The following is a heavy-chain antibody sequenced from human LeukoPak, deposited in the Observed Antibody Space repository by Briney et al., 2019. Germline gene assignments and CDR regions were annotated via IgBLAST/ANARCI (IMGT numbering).Heavy chain of an antibody. J-gene: IGHJ4*02. CDR3: ARDHRRVVGATGLDY. CDR2: ISAYNGNT. D-gene: IGHD1-26*01. Sequence: EASVKVSCKASGYTFTSYGISWVRQAPGQGLEWMGWISAYNGNTNYAQKLQGRVTMTTDTSTSTAYMELRSLRSDDTAVYYCARDHRRVVGATGLDYWGQGTLVTVSS. CDR1: GYTFTSYG. V-gene: IGHV1-18*01.